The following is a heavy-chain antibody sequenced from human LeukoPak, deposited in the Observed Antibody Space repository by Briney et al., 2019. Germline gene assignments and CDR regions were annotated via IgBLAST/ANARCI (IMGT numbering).Heavy chain of an antibody. V-gene: IGHV3-53*01. D-gene: IGHD1-26*01. CDR1: GFTVSSNY. CDR3: ARGRGSASQHFDY. CDR2: IYSGGST. Sequence: GGSLRLSCAASGFTVSSNYMSWVRQAPGKGLEWVSVIYSGGSTYYADSVKGRFTISRDHSKNTLYLQMNSLRAEDTAVYYCARGRGSASQHFDYWGQGTLVTVSS. J-gene: IGHJ4*02.